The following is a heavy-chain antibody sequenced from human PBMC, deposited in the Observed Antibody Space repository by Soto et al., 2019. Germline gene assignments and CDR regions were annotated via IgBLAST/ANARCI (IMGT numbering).Heavy chain of an antibody. V-gene: IGHV1-69*02. J-gene: IGHJ6*02. CDR2: IIPILGIT. Sequence: QVQLVQSGAEVKKPGSSVKVSCKASGGTFSSYTISWVRQAPGQGLEWMGRIIPILGITKYAQKFQGRVTITAXKXSSTAYMELSSLRSEDTAVYYCASLMSSGYYYGMDVWGQGTTVTVSS. CDR1: GGTFSSYT. CDR3: ASLMSSGYYYGMDV. D-gene: IGHD3-10*01.